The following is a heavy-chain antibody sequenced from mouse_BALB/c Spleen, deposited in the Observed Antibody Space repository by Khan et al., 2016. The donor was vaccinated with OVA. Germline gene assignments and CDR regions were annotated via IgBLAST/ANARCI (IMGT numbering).Heavy chain of an antibody. CDR2: ITYSGNT. J-gene: IGHJ4*01. V-gene: IGHV3-8*02. Sequence: EVQLQESGPSLVKPSQTLSLTCSVTGDSITSGFWNWIRKFPGNKFEYLGYITYSGNTYYNPSLKSRISITRDTSKSQYYLQLNSGTPEDTATNYCARSYGSWAMDYWGQGTSVTVSS. CDR3: ARSYGSWAMDY. CDR1: GDSITSGF. D-gene: IGHD1-1*01.